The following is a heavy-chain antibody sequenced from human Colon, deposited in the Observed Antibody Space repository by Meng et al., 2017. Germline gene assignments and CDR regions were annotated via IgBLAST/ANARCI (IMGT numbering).Heavy chain of an antibody. D-gene: IGHD1-26*01. CDR1: GFTFSNYW. CDR2: INSEGSST. J-gene: IGHJ3*02. V-gene: IGHV3-74*01. Sequence: GESLKISCAASGFTFSNYWMHLVRQAPGKGLVLVSRINSEGSSTTYADSVKGRFTISRDNAKNTLYLQMKSLRAEDTAVYYCARDKMGATYDAFDIWGQGTMVTVSS. CDR3: ARDKMGATYDAFDI.